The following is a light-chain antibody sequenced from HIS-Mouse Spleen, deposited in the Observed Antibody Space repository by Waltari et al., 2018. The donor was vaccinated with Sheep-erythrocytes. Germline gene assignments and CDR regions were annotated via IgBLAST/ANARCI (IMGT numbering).Light chain of an antibody. J-gene: IGLJ3*02. CDR1: STDVGGDNS. Sequence: QSALTQPPSASGSPGQSVTPSCTGTSTDVGGDNSVPWYQQHPGKAPKLMIYEVSKRPSGVPDRFSGSKSGNTASLTVSGLQAEDEADYYCSSYAGSNSWVFGGGTKLTVL. CDR3: SSYAGSNSWV. CDR2: EVS. V-gene: IGLV2-8*01.